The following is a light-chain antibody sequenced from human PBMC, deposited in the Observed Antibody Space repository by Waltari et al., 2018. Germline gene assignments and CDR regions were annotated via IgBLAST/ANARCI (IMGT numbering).Light chain of an antibody. CDR3: QSYDSSLSGSGV. V-gene: IGLV1-40*01. CDR1: SSNIGAGYD. CDR2: GNS. J-gene: IGLJ3*02. Sequence: QSVLTQPPSVSGAPGQRVTISCTGSSSNIGAGYDVHGYQQLPGTAPKLLIYGNSNRPSGVPDRFSGSKSGTSASLDIAGLQAEDEADYYCQSYDSSLSGSGVFGGGTKLTVL.